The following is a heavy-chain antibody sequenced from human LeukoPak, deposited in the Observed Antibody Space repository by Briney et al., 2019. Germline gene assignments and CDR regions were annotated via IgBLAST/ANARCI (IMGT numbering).Heavy chain of an antibody. CDR3: AKCDSSGSMVYFDY. CDR2: ISWNSGNI. Sequence: GGSLRLSCAASGFTFSSYAMHWVRQAPGKGLEWVSGISWNSGNIGYADSVKGRFTISRDNAKNSLYLQMNSLRAEDTALYYCAKCDSSGSMVYFDYWGQGSLVTVSS. CDR1: GFTFSSYA. V-gene: IGHV3-9*01. D-gene: IGHD3-22*01. J-gene: IGHJ4*02.